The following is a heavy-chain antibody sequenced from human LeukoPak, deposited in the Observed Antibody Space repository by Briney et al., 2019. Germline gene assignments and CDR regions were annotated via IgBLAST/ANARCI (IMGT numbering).Heavy chain of an antibody. Sequence: GGSLRLSCAASGFIFSSYWMTWVRQAPGKGLEWVANIKQGGSEKYYVDSVKGRFTISRDNAKNSLYLQMNSLRAEDTAVYYCARAYGDYEGYYYYYMDVWGKGTTVTVSS. J-gene: IGHJ6*03. V-gene: IGHV3-7*01. D-gene: IGHD4-17*01. CDR1: GFIFSSYW. CDR2: IKQGGSEK. CDR3: ARAYGDYEGYYYYYMDV.